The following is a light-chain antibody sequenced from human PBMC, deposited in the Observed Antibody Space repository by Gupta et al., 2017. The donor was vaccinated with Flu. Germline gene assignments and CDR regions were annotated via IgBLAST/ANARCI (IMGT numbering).Light chain of an antibody. CDR3: QQYGGSLPYT. Sequence: RATLTCRASQGVTSTYFAWYQQKPGQAPRILIYCASRRGTGIPDRFSGSGSGTEFTLTISRLEPEDFSVYYCQQYGGSLPYTFGQGTKLEIK. J-gene: IGKJ2*01. V-gene: IGKV3-20*01. CDR2: CAS. CDR1: QGVTSTY.